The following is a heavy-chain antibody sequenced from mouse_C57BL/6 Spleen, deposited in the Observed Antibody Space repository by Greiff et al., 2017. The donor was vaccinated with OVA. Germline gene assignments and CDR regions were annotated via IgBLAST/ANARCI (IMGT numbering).Heavy chain of an antibody. D-gene: IGHD2-2*01. CDR3: ARWGVTIEDY. Sequence: VQLQQPGAELVKPGASVKMSCKASGYTFTSYWITWVKQRPGQGLEWIGDIYPGSGSTNYNEKFKSKATLTVDKPSSTAYMQLSSLTSEDSAVYYCARWGVTIEDYWGQGTSVTVSS. CDR2: IYPGSGST. V-gene: IGHV1-55*01. CDR1: GYTFTSYW. J-gene: IGHJ4*01.